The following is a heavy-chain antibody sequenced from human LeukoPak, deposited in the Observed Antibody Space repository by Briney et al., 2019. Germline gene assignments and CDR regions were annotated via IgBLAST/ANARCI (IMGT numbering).Heavy chain of an antibody. Sequence: GGSLRLSCAASGFTFSSYAMSWVRQAPGKGLEWVSAISGSGGSTYYADSVRGRFTISRDNSKNTLYLQMNSLRAEDTAVYYCAKTEALSGWYHFYDYWGQGTLVTVSS. D-gene: IGHD6-19*01. CDR2: ISGSGGST. CDR1: GFTFSSYA. V-gene: IGHV3-23*01. J-gene: IGHJ4*02. CDR3: AKTEALSGWYHFYDY.